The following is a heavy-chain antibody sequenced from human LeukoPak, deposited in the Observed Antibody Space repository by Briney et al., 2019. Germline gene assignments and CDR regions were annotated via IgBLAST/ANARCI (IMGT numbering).Heavy chain of an antibody. V-gene: IGHV1-2*02. CDR1: GYTFTAHY. D-gene: IGHD3-10*01. CDR3: ARGRGTTMVRGVITNYFDL. Sequence: ASVKVSCRASGYTFTAHYIHWVRQAPGQGLEWMGWIDPNSGGTNYAQKFLGSVTMTGDTSINTAFMELSRLRSNDTAIYYCARGRGTTMVRGVITNYFDLWGRGSLVTVSS. J-gene: IGHJ2*01. CDR2: IDPNSGGT.